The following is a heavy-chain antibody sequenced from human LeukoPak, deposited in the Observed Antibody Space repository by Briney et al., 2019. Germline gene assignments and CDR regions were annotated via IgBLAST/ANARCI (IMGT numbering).Heavy chain of an antibody. CDR2: INHSGST. Sequence: SETLSLTCAVYGGSFSGYYWSWIRQPPGKGLEWIGEINHSGSTNYNPSLKSRVTISVDTSKNQFSLKLSSVTAADTAVYYCAPIYGSGSYSGFDYWGQGTLVTVSS. D-gene: IGHD3-10*01. CDR3: APIYGSGSYSGFDY. V-gene: IGHV4-34*01. J-gene: IGHJ4*02. CDR1: GGSFSGYY.